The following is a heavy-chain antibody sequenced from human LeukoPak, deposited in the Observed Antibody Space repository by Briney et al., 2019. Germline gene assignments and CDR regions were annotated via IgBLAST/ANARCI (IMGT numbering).Heavy chain of an antibody. J-gene: IGHJ4*02. Sequence: GASVKVSCKASGYTFTGYYMHWVRQAPGQGLEWMGRINPNNGGTNYAQKFQARVTMARDTSISTAYMELSRLRSDDTAVYYCARRYGSGSYDYWGQGTLVTVSS. CDR2: INPNNGGT. V-gene: IGHV1-2*06. D-gene: IGHD3-10*01. CDR3: ARRYGSGSYDY. CDR1: GYTFTGYY.